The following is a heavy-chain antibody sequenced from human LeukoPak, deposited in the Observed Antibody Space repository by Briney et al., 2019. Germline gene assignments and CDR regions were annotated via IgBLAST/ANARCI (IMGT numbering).Heavy chain of an antibody. J-gene: IGHJ4*02. CDR3: ARARDYYDSSGYSEDY. CDR2: ISGSGGST. CDR1: GFTFTSYA. Sequence: GGSLRLSCAASGFTFTSYAMNWVRQAPGQGLEWVSAISGSGGSTYYADSVKGRFTISRDNSKNTLYLQMNSLRAEDTAVYYCARARDYYDSSGYSEDYWGQGTLVTVSS. V-gene: IGHV3-23*01. D-gene: IGHD3-22*01.